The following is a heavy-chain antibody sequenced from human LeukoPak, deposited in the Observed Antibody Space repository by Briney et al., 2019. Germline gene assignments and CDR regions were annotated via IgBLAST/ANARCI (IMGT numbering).Heavy chain of an antibody. J-gene: IGHJ4*02. CDR1: GYSFTSYW. Sequence: GESLKISCKGSGYSFTSYWIGWVRQMPGKGLEWMGIIYPGDSDTRYSPSFQGQVTISADKSISTAYLRWSSLKASDTAMYYCARHRYYDSSGYYSTIDYWGQGTLVTVSS. CDR3: ARHRYYDSSGYYSTIDY. V-gene: IGHV5-51*01. CDR2: IYPGDSDT. D-gene: IGHD3-22*01.